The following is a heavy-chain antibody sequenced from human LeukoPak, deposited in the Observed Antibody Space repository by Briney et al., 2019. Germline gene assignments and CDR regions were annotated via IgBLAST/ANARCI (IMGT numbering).Heavy chain of an antibody. CDR2: ISSSSSYI. Sequence: GGSLRLSCSASGFTFSRYSMSWVRQAPGKGLEWVSSISSSSSYIYYADSVKGRFTISRDNAKNSLCLQMNSLRAEDTAVYYCARDMVGFGELGNFDYWGQGTLVTVSS. D-gene: IGHD3-10*01. CDR1: GFTFSRYS. CDR3: ARDMVGFGELGNFDY. J-gene: IGHJ4*02. V-gene: IGHV3-21*06.